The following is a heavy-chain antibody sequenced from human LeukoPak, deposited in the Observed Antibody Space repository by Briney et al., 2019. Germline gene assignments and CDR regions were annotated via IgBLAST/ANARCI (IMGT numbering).Heavy chain of an antibody. V-gene: IGHV3-21*01. CDR1: GFTFSSYS. CDR2: ISSSSSYI. CDR3: ARVGYCSSTSCEY. Sequence: GGSLRLSCAASGFTFSSYSMNWVRQAPGKGLEWVSSISSSSSYIYYADSVKGRFTISRDNAKNSLYLQMNSLRAEDTAVYYCARVGYCSSTSCEYWGQGTLVTVSS. J-gene: IGHJ4*02. D-gene: IGHD2-2*03.